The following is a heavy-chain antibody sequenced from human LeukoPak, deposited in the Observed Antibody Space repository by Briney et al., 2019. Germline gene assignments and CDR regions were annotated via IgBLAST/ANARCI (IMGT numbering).Heavy chain of an antibody. V-gene: IGHV4-34*01. D-gene: IGHD5-18*01. Sequence: SETVSLTCAVYGGSSSGYYWSWIRQPPGKGLEWIGEINHSGSTNYSPSLKSRVTISVDTSKNQFSLKLSSVTAADTAAYYCARVHGYSYRRFDPWGQGPLVTVSS. CDR1: GGSSSGYY. CDR2: INHSGST. J-gene: IGHJ5*02. CDR3: ARVHGYSYRRFDP.